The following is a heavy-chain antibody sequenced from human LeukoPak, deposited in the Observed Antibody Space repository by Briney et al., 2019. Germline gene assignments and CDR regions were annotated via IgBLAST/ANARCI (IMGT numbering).Heavy chain of an antibody. Sequence: PSETLSLTCSVSGGSISSLYWSWIRQPPGKGLEWIGYIYYTGSTNYNPSLKSRVTMFVDMSKNQFSLRLSSVTAAYTAVYYCARHRAYSSSSPFDYGGQGTLVTVSA. V-gene: IGHV4-59*08. D-gene: IGHD6-6*01. CDR1: GGSISSLY. CDR2: IYYTGST. J-gene: IGHJ4*02. CDR3: ARHRAYSSSSPFDY.